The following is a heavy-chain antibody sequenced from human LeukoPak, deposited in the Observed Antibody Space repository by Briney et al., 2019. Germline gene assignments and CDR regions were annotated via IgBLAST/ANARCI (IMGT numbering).Heavy chain of an antibody. D-gene: IGHD5-12*01. CDR3: AKDDAWVRYQD. J-gene: IGHJ4*02. CDR1: GFTFNSYW. Sequence: GGSLRLSCATSGFTFNSYWMHWVRQAPGKGLEWVSGISGSGVITYYADSVKGRFTISRDNSKNTLDLQMNSLRAEDTAVYYCAKDDAWVRYQDWGQGTLVTVSS. V-gene: IGHV3-23*01. CDR2: ISGSGVIT.